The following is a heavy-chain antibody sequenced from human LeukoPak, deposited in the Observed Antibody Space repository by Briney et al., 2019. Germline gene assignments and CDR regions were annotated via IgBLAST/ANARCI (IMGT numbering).Heavy chain of an antibody. Sequence: GGSLRLSCAASGFSFGRYEMNWVRQAPGKGLEWVSYISTTGSTVYYADSVEGRLTMSRDNAKNLLYLQMNSLRAEDAAVYYCAKDFPHYYESSHGMDAWGQGTTVTVSS. V-gene: IGHV3-48*03. CDR1: GFSFGRYE. CDR2: ISTTGSTV. J-gene: IGHJ6*02. CDR3: AKDFPHYYESSHGMDA. D-gene: IGHD3-22*01.